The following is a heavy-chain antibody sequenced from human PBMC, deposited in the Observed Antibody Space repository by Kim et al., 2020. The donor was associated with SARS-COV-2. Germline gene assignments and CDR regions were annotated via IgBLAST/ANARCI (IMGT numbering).Heavy chain of an antibody. CDR1: GGSINSYY. V-gene: IGHV4-59*13. J-gene: IGHJ5*02. CDR2: IYYSGSN. Sequence: SETLSLTCTVSGGSINSYYWSWIRQPPGKGLEWVGYIYYSGSNNYNPALKSRGHIAVDTSKNKFSLKLTSVTAADPDVSYCASVALDIFGVVGWFDPWGQGTLVSVSS. CDR3: ASVALDIFGVVGWFDP. D-gene: IGHD3-3*01.